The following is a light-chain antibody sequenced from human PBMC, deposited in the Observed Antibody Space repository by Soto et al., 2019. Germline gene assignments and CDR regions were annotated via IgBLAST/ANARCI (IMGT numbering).Light chain of an antibody. V-gene: IGKV4-1*01. CDR1: QSVLYSSNNKNY. Sequence: EIVMTQSPDALAVSLGERATINCKSSQSVLYSSNNKNYLAWYQQKPGQPPKLLIYWASTRESGVPDRFSGSGSGTDFILTISSLQAEDVAVYYCQQYYGAPLTFGGGTKVEIK. J-gene: IGKJ4*01. CDR3: QQYYGAPLT. CDR2: WAS.